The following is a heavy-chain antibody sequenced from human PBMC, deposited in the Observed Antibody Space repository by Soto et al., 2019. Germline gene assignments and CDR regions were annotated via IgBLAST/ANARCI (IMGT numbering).Heavy chain of an antibody. CDR3: ARDMDDFWSGYYRHYYYYYGMDV. J-gene: IGHJ6*02. D-gene: IGHD3-3*01. CDR1: GFTFSSYG. Sequence: GESLKISCAASGFTFSSYGMHWVRQAPGKGLEWVAVIWYDGSNKYYADSVKGRFTISRDNSKNTLYLQMNSLRAEDTAVYYCARDMDDFWSGYYRHYYYYYGMDVWGQGTTVTVSS. V-gene: IGHV3-33*01. CDR2: IWYDGSNK.